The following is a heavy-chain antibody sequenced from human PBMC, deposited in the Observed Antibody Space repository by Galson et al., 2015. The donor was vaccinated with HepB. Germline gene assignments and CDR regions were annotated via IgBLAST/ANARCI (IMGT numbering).Heavy chain of an antibody. D-gene: IGHD5-18*01. CDR2: ISYDGSNK. J-gene: IGHJ4*02. CDR1: GFTFSSYA. V-gene: IGHV3-30-3*01. CDR3: ASGERDTAEAQYYFDY. Sequence: SLRLSCAASGFTFSSYAMHWVRQAPGKGLEWVAVISYDGSNKYYADSVKGRFTISRDNSKNTLYLQMNSLRAEDTAVYYCASGERDTAEAQYYFDYWGQGTLVTVSS.